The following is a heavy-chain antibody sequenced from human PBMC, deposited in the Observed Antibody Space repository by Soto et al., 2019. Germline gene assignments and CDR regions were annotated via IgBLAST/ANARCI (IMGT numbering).Heavy chain of an antibody. J-gene: IGHJ6*02. V-gene: IGHV1-69*13. CDR2: IIPIFGTA. D-gene: IGHD2-2*03. CDR3: ASGYCSSTSCPTLSGMDV. CDR1: GGTFSSYA. Sequence: GASVEVSCKASGGTFSSYAISWVRQAPGQGLEWMGGIIPIFGTANYAQKFQGRVTITADESTSTAYMELSSLRSEDTAVYYCASGYCSSTSCPTLSGMDVWGQGTTVAVSS.